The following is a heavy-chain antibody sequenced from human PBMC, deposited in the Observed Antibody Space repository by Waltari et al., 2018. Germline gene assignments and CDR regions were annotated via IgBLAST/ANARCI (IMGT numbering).Heavy chain of an antibody. V-gene: IGHV4-38-2*01. D-gene: IGHD6-19*01. Sequence: QVQLQESGPGLVKPSETLSLTCAVSGYSISSGYYWGWIRQPPGKGLEGIGSIYHSGSTYYNPSLKSRVTISVDTSKNQFSLKLSSVTAADTAVYYCARHSSGWAYFDYWGQGTLVTVSS. CDR1: GYSISSGYY. J-gene: IGHJ4*02. CDR2: IYHSGST. CDR3: ARHSSGWAYFDY.